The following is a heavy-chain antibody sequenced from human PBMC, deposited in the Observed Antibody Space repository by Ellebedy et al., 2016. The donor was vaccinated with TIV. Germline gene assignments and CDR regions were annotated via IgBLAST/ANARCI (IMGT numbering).Heavy chain of an antibody. Sequence: GGSLRLSCAASGFNFNTHFMSWVRQAPGKGLDWVASIKPDGSVTYYVDSVKGRFTISRDNAKNSLFLQVSSLRAEDTAVYYCARSGGRYSGYAYWGQGTLVTVSS. V-gene: IGHV3-7*03. J-gene: IGHJ4*02. CDR1: GFNFNTHF. CDR3: ARSGGRYSGYAY. D-gene: IGHD5-12*01. CDR2: IKPDGSVT.